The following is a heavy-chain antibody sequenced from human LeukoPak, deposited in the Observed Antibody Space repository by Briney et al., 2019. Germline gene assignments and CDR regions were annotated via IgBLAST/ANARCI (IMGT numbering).Heavy chain of an antibody. V-gene: IGHV3-74*01. D-gene: IGHD3-10*01. CDR2: INFDGSST. J-gene: IGHJ5*02. CDR3: ARGITGMYYYDP. CDR1: GFTFSSHW. Sequence: GGSRRLSCTASGFTFSSHWMHWVRQAPGKGLVWVSRINFDGSSTNYADSVKGRFTISRDNAKDTLYLQINSLRAEDTAVYYCARGITGMYYYDPWGQGTLVTVSS.